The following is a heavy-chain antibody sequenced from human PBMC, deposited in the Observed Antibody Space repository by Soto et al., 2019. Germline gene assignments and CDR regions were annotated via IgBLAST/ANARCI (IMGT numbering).Heavy chain of an antibody. Sequence: QVQLQESGPGLVQHSQTLSLTCTVSGGSISSGGYYWSWIRQHPGKGLEWIGYIYYSGSTYYNPSLKSRVTISVDTSKNQFSLKLSSVTAADTAVYYCARVYEQQLVHPILDYLGQGTLVTVSS. D-gene: IGHD6-13*01. CDR3: ARVYEQQLVHPILDY. CDR1: GGSISSGGYY. J-gene: IGHJ4*02. V-gene: IGHV4-31*03. CDR2: IYYSGST.